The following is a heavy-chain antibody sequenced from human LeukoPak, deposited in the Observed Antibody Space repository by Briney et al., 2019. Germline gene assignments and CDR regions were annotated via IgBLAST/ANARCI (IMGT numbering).Heavy chain of an antibody. CDR3: ARSLFDSYFDY. J-gene: IGHJ4*02. CDR1: GFTFDDYG. Sequence: GGSLRLSCAASGFTFDDYGMSWVRQAPGKGLEWVSGINWNGGSTGYADSVKGRFTISRDNAKNSLYLQRNSLRAEDTALYYCARSLFDSYFDYWGQGTLVTVSS. CDR2: INWNGGST. D-gene: IGHD3-9*01. V-gene: IGHV3-20*04.